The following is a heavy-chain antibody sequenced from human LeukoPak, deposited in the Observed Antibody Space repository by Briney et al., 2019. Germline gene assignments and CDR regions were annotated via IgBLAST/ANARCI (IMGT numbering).Heavy chain of an antibody. CDR2: IYNTGST. Sequence: SETLSLTCVVSGTSISTYYWNWIRQPPGKELEWIAYIYNTGSTDYNPSLKSRVSISADTSKHQFSLKLSSVTAADAAVYYCARARPYCSGGTCHRGAFEIWGQGTLVTVSS. J-gene: IGHJ3*02. D-gene: IGHD2-15*01. V-gene: IGHV4-59*01. CDR1: GTSISTYY. CDR3: ARARPYCSGGTCHRGAFEI.